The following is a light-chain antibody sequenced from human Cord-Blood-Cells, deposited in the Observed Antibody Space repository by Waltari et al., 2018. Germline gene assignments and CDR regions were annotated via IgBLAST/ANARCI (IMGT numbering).Light chain of an antibody. CDR2: DVS. J-gene: IGLJ2*01. V-gene: IGLV2-14*01. Sequence: SALTPHASLSGSPVQAITISFTRTSSAVGGYTYVLWYQQHPGKAPKLMIYDVSNRPSGVSNRFSGSKSGNTASLTISGLQAEDEADYYCSSYTSSSTVVFGGGTKLTVL. CDR1: SSAVGGYTY. CDR3: SSYTSSSTVV.